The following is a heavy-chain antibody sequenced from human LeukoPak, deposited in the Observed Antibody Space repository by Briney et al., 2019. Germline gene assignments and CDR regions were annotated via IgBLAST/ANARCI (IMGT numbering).Heavy chain of an antibody. CDR3: ARDARDGDYSWFDP. CDR1: GFTFSSYS. Sequence: PGGSLRLSCAASGFTFSSYSMNWVRQAPGKGLEWVSSISSSSYIYYADSVKGRFTISRDNSKNTLYLQMNSLRAEDTAVYYCARDARDGDYSWFDPWGQGTLVTVSS. V-gene: IGHV3-21*01. D-gene: IGHD4-17*01. J-gene: IGHJ5*02. CDR2: ISSSSYI.